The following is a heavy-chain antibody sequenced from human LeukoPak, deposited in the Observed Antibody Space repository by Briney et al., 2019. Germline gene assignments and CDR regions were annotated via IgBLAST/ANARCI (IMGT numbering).Heavy chain of an antibody. CDR2: MNPNSGNT. CDR3: ARTDIVVVPAASDAFDI. V-gene: IGHV1-8*01. D-gene: IGHD2-2*01. J-gene: IGHJ3*02. CDR1: GYTFTSYD. Sequence: GASVKVSCKASGYTFTSYDINWVRQATGQGLEWMGWMNPNSGNTGYAQKFQGRVTMTRNTSISTAYMELSSLRSEDTAVYYCARTDIVVVPAASDAFDIWAKGQWSPSLQ.